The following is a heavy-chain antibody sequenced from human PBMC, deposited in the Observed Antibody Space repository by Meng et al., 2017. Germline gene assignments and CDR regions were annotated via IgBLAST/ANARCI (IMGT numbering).Heavy chain of an antibody. CDR3: ARGFYSSGWNTFDY. D-gene: IGHD6-19*01. CDR2: INHSGST. CDR1: GGSFNGYY. J-gene: IGHJ4*02. V-gene: IGHV4-34*01. Sequence: HVQLQQWGAGLLRPSETLSLTCGVYGGSFNGYYWTWIRQPPGKGLEWVGDINHSGSTNYYPSLKSRVTISLDTSKNQFSLKLRSVTAADTAVYFCARGFYSSGWNTFDYWGQGTLVTVSS.